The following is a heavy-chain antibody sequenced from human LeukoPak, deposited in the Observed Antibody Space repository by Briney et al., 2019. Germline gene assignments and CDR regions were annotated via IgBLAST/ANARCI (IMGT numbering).Heavy chain of an antibody. D-gene: IGHD3-22*01. Sequence: SETLSLTCTVSGYSISSGYYWGWIRQPPGKGLEWIGSIYHSGSTYYNPSLKSRVTISVDTSKNQFSRKLSSVTAADTAVYYCARVPDDSSGLGYYFDYWGQGTLVTVSS. CDR2: IYHSGST. CDR1: GYSISSGYY. J-gene: IGHJ4*02. V-gene: IGHV4-38-2*02. CDR3: ARVPDDSSGLGYYFDY.